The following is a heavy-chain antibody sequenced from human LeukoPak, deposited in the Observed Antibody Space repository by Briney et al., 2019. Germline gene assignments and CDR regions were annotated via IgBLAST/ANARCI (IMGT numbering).Heavy chain of an antibody. CDR2: INPNSGGT. V-gene: IGHV1-2*02. CDR1: GYTFTGYY. Sequence: ASVKVSCKASGYTFTGYYMHWVRQAPGQGLEWMGWINPNSGGTNYAQKFQGRVTMTRDTSISTAYMELSRLRSDDTAVYYCARAIEYSSSSFRYWGQGTLVTVSS. J-gene: IGHJ4*02. CDR3: ARAIEYSSSSFRY. D-gene: IGHD6-6*01.